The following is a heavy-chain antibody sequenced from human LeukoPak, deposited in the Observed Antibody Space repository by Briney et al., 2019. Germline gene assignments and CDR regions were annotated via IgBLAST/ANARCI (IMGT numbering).Heavy chain of an antibody. J-gene: IGHJ5*02. CDR2: IIPIFGTA. Sequence: SVKVSCKASGGTFSSYAISWVRQAPGQGLEWMGGIIPIFGTANYAQKFQGRVTITTDESTSTAYMELCSLRSEDTAVYYCARSGVGDYSNAFDPWGQGTLVTVSS. V-gene: IGHV1-69*05. D-gene: IGHD4-11*01. CDR3: ARSGVGDYSNAFDP. CDR1: GGTFSSYA.